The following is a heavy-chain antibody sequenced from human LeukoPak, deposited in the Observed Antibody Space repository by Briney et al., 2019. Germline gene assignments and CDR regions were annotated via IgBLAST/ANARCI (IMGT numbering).Heavy chain of an antibody. CDR2: IYSGGST. CDR3: ARGNSGWYSGYDY. J-gene: IGHJ4*02. V-gene: IGHV3-53*01. Sequence: GGSLRLSCAASGFTFDDHTMHWVRQAPGKELEWVSVIYSGGSTNYADSVKGRFTISRDNSKNTLYLQMNSLRAEDTAVYYCARGNSGWYSGYDYWGQGTPVTVSS. CDR1: GFTFDDHT. D-gene: IGHD6-19*01.